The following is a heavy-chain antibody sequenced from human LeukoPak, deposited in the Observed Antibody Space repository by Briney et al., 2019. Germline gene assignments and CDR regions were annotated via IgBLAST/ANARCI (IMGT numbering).Heavy chain of an antibody. V-gene: IGHV4-30-2*01. Sequence: PSETLSLTCAVSGGSISSGGYSWSWIRQPPGKGLEWIGYIYRGGSTNYNPSLKSRVTISVDTSKNQFSLKLSSVTAADTAVYYCARELSGPYCSSTSCYRWDSVHPFDYWGQGTLVTVSS. CDR3: ARELSGPYCSSTSCYRWDSVHPFDY. CDR1: GGSISSGGYS. D-gene: IGHD2-2*02. CDR2: IYRGGST. J-gene: IGHJ4*02.